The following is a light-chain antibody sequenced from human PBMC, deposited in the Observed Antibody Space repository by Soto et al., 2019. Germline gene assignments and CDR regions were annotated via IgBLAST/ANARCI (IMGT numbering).Light chain of an antibody. CDR2: EAS. V-gene: IGKV1-9*01. J-gene: IGKJ5*01. CDR1: HDISTY. Sequence: DIQLTQSPSLLAASLGDRVTITCRASHDISTYLAWYQQKPGKAPKLMIYEASTLQSGVPSRFRGSGSGTEFTLTISGLLPEDFETYHCQQLNTLPFTFGQGTRLEIK. CDR3: QQLNTLPFT.